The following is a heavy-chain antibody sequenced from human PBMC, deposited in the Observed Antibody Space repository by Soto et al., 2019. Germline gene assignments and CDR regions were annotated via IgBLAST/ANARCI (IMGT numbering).Heavy chain of an antibody. CDR1: GGSISSYY. J-gene: IGHJ4*02. CDR3: ARLRTYCSSTSCYEVVLDY. Sequence: SETLSLTCTVSGGSISSYYWSWIRQPPGKGLEWIGYIYYSGSTNYNPSLKGRVTISVDTSKNQFSLKLSSVTAADTAVYYCARLRTYCSSTSCYEVVLDYWGQGTLVTVSS. CDR2: IYYSGST. V-gene: IGHV4-59*08. D-gene: IGHD2-2*01.